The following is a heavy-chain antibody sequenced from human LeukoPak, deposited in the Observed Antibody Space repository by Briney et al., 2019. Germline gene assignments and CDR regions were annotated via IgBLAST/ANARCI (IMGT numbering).Heavy chain of an antibody. Sequence: SETLSLTCTVSGGSISSSIYYWGWIRQPPGKGLEWIGSIYYSGSTYYNPSLKSRVTISVDTSKNQFSLKLSSVTAADTAVYYWPSTNPGYRSSYLYTPLVSWGPEPLFPGPS. V-gene: IGHV4-39*01. CDR2: IYYSGST. J-gene: IGHJ5*01. D-gene: IGHD6-13*01. CDR1: GGSISSSIYY. CDR3: PSTNPGYRSSYLYTPLVS.